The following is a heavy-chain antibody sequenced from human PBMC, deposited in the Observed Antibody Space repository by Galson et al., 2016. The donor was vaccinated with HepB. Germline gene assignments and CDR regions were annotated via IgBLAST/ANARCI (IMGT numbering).Heavy chain of an antibody. Sequence: SLRLSCAASGFTFNSYAMAWIRQAPGKGLEWVSAISSSGVRTYYADSVKGRFTISRDNSKNTFHLQMNSRRAEDTAVYYCAKGGYYYDSGRIAVDWGQGTLVTVSS. J-gene: IGHJ4*02. CDR1: GFTFNSYA. CDR2: ISSSGVRT. V-gene: IGHV3-23*01. CDR3: AKGGYYYDSGRIAVD. D-gene: IGHD3-22*01.